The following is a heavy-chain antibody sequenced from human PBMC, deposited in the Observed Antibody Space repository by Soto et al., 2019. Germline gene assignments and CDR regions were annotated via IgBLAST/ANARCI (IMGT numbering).Heavy chain of an antibody. CDR2: IYYSGST. CDR3: ARGYCSSTSCYGGAYYYYYGMDV. V-gene: IGHV4-31*03. J-gene: IGHJ6*02. D-gene: IGHD2-2*01. CDR1: GGSISSGGYY. Sequence: SETLSLTCTVSGGSISSGGYYWSWIRQHPGKGLEWIGYIYYSGSTYYNPSLKSRVTISVDTSKNQFSLKLSSVTAADTAVYYCARGYCSSTSCYGGAYYYYYGMDVWGQGTTVTVSS.